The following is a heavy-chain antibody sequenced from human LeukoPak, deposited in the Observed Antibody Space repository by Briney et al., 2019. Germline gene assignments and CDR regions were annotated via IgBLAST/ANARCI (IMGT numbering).Heavy chain of an antibody. CDR3: ARTWSAYSFDY. Sequence: EASVKVSCKASGYTFTNYYMHWVRQAPGQGLEWMGVINPSGGSTTYAQKFRGKVTMTRDTFTSTVYMDLSSLRSEDTAVYYCARTWSAYSFDYWGQGTLVTVSS. CDR1: GYTFTNYY. D-gene: IGHD3-3*01. J-gene: IGHJ4*02. V-gene: IGHV1-46*01. CDR2: INPSGGST.